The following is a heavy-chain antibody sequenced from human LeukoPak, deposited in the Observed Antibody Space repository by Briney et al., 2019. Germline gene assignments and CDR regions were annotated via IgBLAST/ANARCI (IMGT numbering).Heavy chain of an antibody. J-gene: IGHJ4*02. CDR3: ARDGEDCSSTSCYADY. V-gene: IGHV1-2*02. Sequence: GASVKVSCKAPGYTFTGYYMHWVRQAPGQGLEWMGWINPNSGGTNYAQKFQGRVTMTRDTSISTAYMELSRLRSDDTAVYYCARDGEDCSSTSCYADYWGQGTLVTVSS. D-gene: IGHD2-2*01. CDR1: GYTFTGYY. CDR2: INPNSGGT.